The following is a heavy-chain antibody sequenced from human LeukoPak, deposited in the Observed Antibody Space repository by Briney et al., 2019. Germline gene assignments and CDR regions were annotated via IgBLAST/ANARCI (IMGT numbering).Heavy chain of an antibody. D-gene: IGHD3-22*01. Sequence: SQTLSLTCTVSGGSISSGGYYWSWIRQHPGKGLEWIGYIYYIGSTYYNPSLKIRVTISVDTSKNQFSLKLSSVTAADTAVYYCARVVPEADYYDSSGYYYIWGQGTLVTVSS. J-gene: IGHJ4*02. CDR3: ARVVPEADYYDSSGYYYI. V-gene: IGHV4-31*03. CDR2: IYYIGST. CDR1: GGSISSGGYY.